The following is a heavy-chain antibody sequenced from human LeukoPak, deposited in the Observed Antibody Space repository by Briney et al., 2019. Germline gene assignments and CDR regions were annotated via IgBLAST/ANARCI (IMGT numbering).Heavy chain of an antibody. V-gene: IGHV1-2*02. Sequence: ASVKVSCKASGYTFTGYYMHWVRQAPGQRLEWMGWINPNSGGTNYAQKFQGRVTMTRDTSISTAYMELSRLRSDDTAVYYYAREMGLGIRLHSSSSSVARNDAFDIWGQGTMVTVSS. CDR3: AREMGLGIRLHSSSSSVARNDAFDI. CDR1: GYTFTGYY. J-gene: IGHJ3*02. D-gene: IGHD6-6*01. CDR2: INPNSGGT.